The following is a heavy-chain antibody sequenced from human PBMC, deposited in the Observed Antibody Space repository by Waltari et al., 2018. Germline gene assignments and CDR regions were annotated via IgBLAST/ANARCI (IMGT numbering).Heavy chain of an antibody. Sequence: QVQLQESGPGLVKPSETLSLTCTVSGGSICRHYWSWIRQPPGKGLEWIGYIYYSGSTNYNPSLKSRVTISVDTSKNQFSLKLSSVTAADTAVYYCARDRGIFDYWGQGTLVTVSS. CDR3: ARDRGIFDY. CDR1: GGSICRHY. J-gene: IGHJ4*02. V-gene: IGHV4-59*11. CDR2: IYYSGST. D-gene: IGHD3-10*01.